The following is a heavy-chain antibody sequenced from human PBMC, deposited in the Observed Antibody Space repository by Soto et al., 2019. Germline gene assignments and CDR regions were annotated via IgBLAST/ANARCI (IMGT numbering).Heavy chain of an antibody. D-gene: IGHD3-22*01. CDR1: GFTFSSYA. V-gene: IGHV3-23*01. CDR2: IDGSGGEI. CDR3: AKEVVAAAYAETYPFDL. J-gene: IGHJ4*02. Sequence: EVQLLESGGDLVQPGGSLTLSSAASGFTFSSYAMGWVRQAPGTGLERVSVIDGSGGEISLADSVKGRFTISRDNSKSTLFLHRSRLRAENTGRYYWAKEVVAAAYAETYPFDLWGEGTLVTVSS.